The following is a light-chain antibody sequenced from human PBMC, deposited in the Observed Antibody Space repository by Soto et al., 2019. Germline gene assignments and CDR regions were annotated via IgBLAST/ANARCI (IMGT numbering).Light chain of an antibody. J-gene: IGKJ5*01. V-gene: IGKV3-11*01. CDR2: GAF. CDR3: QQRNVWPPVT. CDR1: PSVANF. Sequence: EIVLIQSPATLSLSPGERATLSCRASPSVANFVAWYQQKPGQAPRLLIYGAFNRATGIPARFSGSGSGTDFTLTISSLDPEDAAVYYCQQRNVWPPVTFGQGTRLEIK.